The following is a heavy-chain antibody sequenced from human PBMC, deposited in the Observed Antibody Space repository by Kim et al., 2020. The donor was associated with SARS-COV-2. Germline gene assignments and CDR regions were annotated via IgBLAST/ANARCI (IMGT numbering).Heavy chain of an antibody. Sequence: GGSLRLSCAASGFTVSSNYMSWVRQAPGKGLEWVSVIYSGGSTYYADSVKGRFTISRDNSKNTLYLQMNSLRAEDTAVYYCARDTPRGVAGRYYYYYGMDVWGQGTTVTVSS. CDR1: GFTVSSNY. D-gene: IGHD6-19*01. V-gene: IGHV3-53*01. CDR3: ARDTPRGVAGRYYYYYGMDV. CDR2: IYSGGST. J-gene: IGHJ6*02.